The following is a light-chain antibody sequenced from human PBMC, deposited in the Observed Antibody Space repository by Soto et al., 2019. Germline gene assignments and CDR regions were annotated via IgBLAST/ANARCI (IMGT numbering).Light chain of an antibody. CDR3: GTWESSRNGVV. CDR2: DNN. J-gene: IGLJ2*01. Sequence: QSVLTQPPSVSAAPGQRVTISCSGSSSNIGDNYVSWYRQLPGTAPKLLIYDNNRRPSGISDRCSGSKSGTSATPDITVLQPGDEAEYYYGTWESSRNGVVFGGGTKLTVL. V-gene: IGLV1-51*01. CDR1: SSNIGDNY.